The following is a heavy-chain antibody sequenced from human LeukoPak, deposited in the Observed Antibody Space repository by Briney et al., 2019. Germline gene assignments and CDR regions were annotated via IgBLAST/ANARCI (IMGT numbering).Heavy chain of an antibody. V-gene: IGHV4-34*01. Sequence: PSETLSLTCAVYGGSFSGYYWSWIRQPPGKGLEWIGSIYYSGSTYYNPSLKSRVTISVDTSKNQFSLKLSSVTAADTAVYYCARGSHSYDYVWGSYRSVPFDYWGQGTLVTVSS. D-gene: IGHD3-16*02. J-gene: IGHJ4*02. CDR3: ARGSHSYDYVWGSYRSVPFDY. CDR1: GGSFSGYY. CDR2: IYYSGST.